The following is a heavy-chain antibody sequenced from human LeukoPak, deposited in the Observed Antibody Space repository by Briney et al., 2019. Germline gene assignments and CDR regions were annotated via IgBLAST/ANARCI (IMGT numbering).Heavy chain of an antibody. CDR3: AKRHYYASGSPLYYFDY. CDR1: GFTFSSYA. J-gene: IGHJ4*02. D-gene: IGHD3-10*01. CDR2: ISSSGDNT. Sequence: PGGSLRLSCAASGFTFSSYAMSWVRQAPGKGLEWVSTISSSGDNTHYADSVKGRFTISRDNSKNTLFLQMNSLRAEDTAVYYCAKRHYYASGSPLYYFDYWGQGTLVTVSS. V-gene: IGHV3-23*01.